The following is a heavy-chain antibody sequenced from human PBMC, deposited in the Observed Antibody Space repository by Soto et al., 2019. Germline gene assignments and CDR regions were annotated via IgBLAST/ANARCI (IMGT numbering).Heavy chain of an antibody. CDR1: GYTFTSYG. CDR3: VSNSYPYYGMGV. Sequence: ASVKVSCKASGYTFTSYGISWVRQAPGQGLEWMGWISAYNGNTNYAQKLQGRVTMTTDTSTSTAYMELRSLRSDDTAVYYCVSNSYPYYGMGVWGQGTTVTVSS. V-gene: IGHV1-18*04. CDR2: ISAYNGNT. J-gene: IGHJ6*02. D-gene: IGHD5-18*01.